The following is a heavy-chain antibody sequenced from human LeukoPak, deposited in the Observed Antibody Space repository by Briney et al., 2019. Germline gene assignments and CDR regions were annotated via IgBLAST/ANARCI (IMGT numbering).Heavy chain of an antibody. Sequence: PGGSLRLSCAGSGFTFDDYAMHWVRQGPGKGLEWVSLISGDGGSTYYADSVKGRFTISRDNSKNSLYLQMNSLRTEDTALYYCSKDPRYYDSSGYYSRNEYWGQGTLVTVSS. CDR2: ISGDGGST. CDR1: GFTFDDYA. CDR3: SKDPRYYDSSGYYSRNEY. J-gene: IGHJ4*02. V-gene: IGHV3-43*02. D-gene: IGHD3-22*01.